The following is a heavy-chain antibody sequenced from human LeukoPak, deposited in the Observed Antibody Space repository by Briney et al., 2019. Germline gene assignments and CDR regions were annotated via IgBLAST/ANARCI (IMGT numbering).Heavy chain of an antibody. CDR1: GYTLTELS. D-gene: IGHD2-2*01. V-gene: IGHV1-24*01. J-gene: IGHJ6*02. Sequence: GASVKVSCKVSGYTLTELSMHWVRQAPGKGLEWMGGFDPEDGETIYAQKFQGRVTMTEDTSTDTAYMELSSLRSEDTAVYYCATVSSTSYANGMDVWGQGTTVTASS. CDR2: FDPEDGET. CDR3: ATVSSTSYANGMDV.